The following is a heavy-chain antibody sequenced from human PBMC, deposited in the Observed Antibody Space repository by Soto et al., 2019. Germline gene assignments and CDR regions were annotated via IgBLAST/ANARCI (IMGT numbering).Heavy chain of an antibody. J-gene: IGHJ4*02. CDR3: ARGPMIVVVMLSYFDY. D-gene: IGHD3-22*01. CDR1: GGSISSGGYY. CDR2: IYYSGST. Sequence: QVQLQESGPGLVKPSQTLSLTCTVSGGSISSGGYYWSWIRQHPGKGLEWIGYIYYSGSTYYNPSLKSRVTISVDTSKNQFSLKLSSVTAADTAVYYCARGPMIVVVMLSYFDYWGQGTLVTVSS. V-gene: IGHV4-31*03.